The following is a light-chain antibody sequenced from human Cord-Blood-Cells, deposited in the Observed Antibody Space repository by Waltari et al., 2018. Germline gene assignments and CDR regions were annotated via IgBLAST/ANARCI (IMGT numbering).Light chain of an antibody. CDR1: SSDVGSYNL. J-gene: IGLJ3*02. Sequence: QSALTQPASVSGSPGQSITISCPGTSSDVGSYNLVSWYQQHPGKAPKLIIYEGSKRPSGVSNRFSGSKSGNTASLTISGLQAEDEADYYCCSYAGSSTYWVFGGGTKLTVL. CDR2: EGS. CDR3: CSYAGSSTYWV. V-gene: IGLV2-23*01.